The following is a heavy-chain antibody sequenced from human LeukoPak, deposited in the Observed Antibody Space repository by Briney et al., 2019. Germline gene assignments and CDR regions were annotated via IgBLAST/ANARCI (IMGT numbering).Heavy chain of an antibody. CDR3: ARQLYSNYNYFDY. V-gene: IGHV4-59*08. D-gene: IGHD4-11*01. CDR1: GGSISSYY. CDR2: THYSGST. J-gene: IGHJ4*02. Sequence: SETLSLTCPVAGGSISSYYWSWIRQPPGGGLEWIGYTHYSGSTNYNPSLKSRVTISGDTSENRFSLRLSSVTAADTAVYYCARQLYSNYNYFDYWGQGALVTVSS.